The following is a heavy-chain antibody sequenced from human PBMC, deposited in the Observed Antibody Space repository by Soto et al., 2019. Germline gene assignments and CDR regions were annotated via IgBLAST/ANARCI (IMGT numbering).Heavy chain of an antibody. CDR1: GGTFRNHV. Sequence: SVKDSCEASGGTFRNHVFNWGREAPGQGLEWMGGIIPIIGTPNYSQKFQGRVTITADASTSTVYLEVSSLRSQDTAVYYCARDLEFRDGNISHLDYWGQGTLVTVSS. CDR2: IIPIIGTP. V-gene: IGHV1-69*13. CDR3: ARDLEFRDGNISHLDY. D-gene: IGHD3-10*01. J-gene: IGHJ4*02.